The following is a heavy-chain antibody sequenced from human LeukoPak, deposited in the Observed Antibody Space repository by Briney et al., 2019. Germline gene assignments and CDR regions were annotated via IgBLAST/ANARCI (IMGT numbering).Heavy chain of an antibody. D-gene: IGHD3-10*02. Sequence: GGSLRLSCAASGFPFSSYAMTWVRQAPGKGLEGVSSISGDGATTYHADSVKGRFTISRGNAKNTVYLEISILGAEDTAVYYCAKEVFGEYYDGFDYWGQGTLVTVSS. CDR3: AKEVFGEYYDGFDY. J-gene: IGHJ4*02. CDR2: ISGDGATT. V-gene: IGHV3-23*01. CDR1: GFPFSSYA.